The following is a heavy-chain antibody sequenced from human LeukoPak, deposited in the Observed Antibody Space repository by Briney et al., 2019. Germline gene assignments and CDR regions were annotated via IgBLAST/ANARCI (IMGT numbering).Heavy chain of an antibody. Sequence: GGSLRLSCAASRFTFSDYWMSWVRQAPGKGLEWVANIKQDGSEKYYVDSVKGRFTISRDNAKNSLYLQMNSLRAEDTAVYYCAREGTSNGFDIWGQGIMVTVSS. CDR2: IKQDGSEK. D-gene: IGHD1-1*01. CDR3: AREGTSNGFDI. V-gene: IGHV3-7*01. J-gene: IGHJ3*02. CDR1: RFTFSDYW.